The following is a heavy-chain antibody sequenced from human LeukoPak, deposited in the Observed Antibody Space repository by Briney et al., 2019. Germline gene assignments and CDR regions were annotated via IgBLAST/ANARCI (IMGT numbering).Heavy chain of an antibody. J-gene: IGHJ4*02. CDR3: ATVGGGYDFDY. V-gene: IGHV3-53*01. Sequence: PGGSLRLSCAASGFTASSNYMSWVRQAPGRGLEWVSVFYSGGYTYYADSVKGRFTISRDNSNNTLYLQMNSLRAEDTAVYYCATVGGGYDFDYWGQGTLVTVSS. CDR1: GFTASSNY. D-gene: IGHD3-22*01. CDR2: FYSGGYT.